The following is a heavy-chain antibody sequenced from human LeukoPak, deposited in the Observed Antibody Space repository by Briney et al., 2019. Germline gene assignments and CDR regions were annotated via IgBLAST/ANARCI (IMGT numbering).Heavy chain of an antibody. J-gene: IGHJ3*02. CDR2: ISYDGSNK. Sequence: GGSLRLSCAASGFTFSSYAMHWVRQAPGKGLEWVAVISYDGSNKYYADSVKGRFTISRDNSKNTLYLQMNSLRAEDTAVYYCARVSGGEDAFDIWGQGTMVTVSP. CDR1: GFTFSSYA. CDR3: ARVSGGEDAFDI. V-gene: IGHV3-30-3*01. D-gene: IGHD3-16*01.